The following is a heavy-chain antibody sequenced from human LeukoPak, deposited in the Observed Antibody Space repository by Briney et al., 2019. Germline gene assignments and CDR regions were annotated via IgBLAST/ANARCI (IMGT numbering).Heavy chain of an antibody. CDR1: GFTFSSYS. Sequence: GGSLRLSCAASGFTFSSYSMNWVRQAPGKGLEWVSYISSSSSTIYYADSVKGRFTISRDNAKNSLYLQMNSLRAEDTAVYYCARASKGYSSSWYPYYFDYWGQGTLVTVSS. V-gene: IGHV3-48*04. CDR2: ISSSSSTI. J-gene: IGHJ4*02. CDR3: ARASKGYSSSWYPYYFDY. D-gene: IGHD6-13*01.